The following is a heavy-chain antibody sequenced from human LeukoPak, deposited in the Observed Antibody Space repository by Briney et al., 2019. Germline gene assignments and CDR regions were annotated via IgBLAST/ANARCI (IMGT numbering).Heavy chain of an antibody. CDR1: GFTVSSNY. V-gene: IGHV3-66*01. Sequence: GGSLRLSCAASGFTVSSNYMSWVRQAPGKGLEWVSVIYSGGSTYYADSVKGRFTISRDNSKNTLYLQMNSLRAEDTAVYYRARTGRDGYNFDYWGQGTLVTVSS. J-gene: IGHJ4*02. CDR3: ARTGRDGYNFDY. CDR2: IYSGGST. D-gene: IGHD5-24*01.